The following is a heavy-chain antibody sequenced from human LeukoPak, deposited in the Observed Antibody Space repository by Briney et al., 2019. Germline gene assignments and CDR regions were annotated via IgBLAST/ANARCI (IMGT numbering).Heavy chain of an antibody. J-gene: IGHJ1*01. CDR3: AKGASTYRAEYFHH. V-gene: IGHV3-23*01. CDR1: GFTFSSYA. CDR2: ITSGGST. D-gene: IGHD1-1*01. Sequence: PGGSLRLSCAASGFTFSSYAMSWVRQAPGKGLEWVSAITSGGSTYYADSVKGRFTISRDNSKNTLYLQMNSLRAEDTAVYYRAKGASTYRAEYFHHWGQGTLVTVSS.